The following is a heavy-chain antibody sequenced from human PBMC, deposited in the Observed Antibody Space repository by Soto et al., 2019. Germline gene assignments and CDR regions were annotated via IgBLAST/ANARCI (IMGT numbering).Heavy chain of an antibody. D-gene: IGHD2-2*01. V-gene: IGHV3-23*01. Sequence: GGSQSLSCAASGFTFRSYAMSWVRQAPGKGLEWVSAISGSGGSTYYADSVKGRFTISRDNSKNTLYLQMNSLRAEDTAVYYCASTRGAGGGNIVVVPAATQGNWFDPWGQGTLVTVSS. CDR2: ISGSGGST. CDR3: ASTRGAGGGNIVVVPAATQGNWFDP. J-gene: IGHJ5*02. CDR1: GFTFRSYA.